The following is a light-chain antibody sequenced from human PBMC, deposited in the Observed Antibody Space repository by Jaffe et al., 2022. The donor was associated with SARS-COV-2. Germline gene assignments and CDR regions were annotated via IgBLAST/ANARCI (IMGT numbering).Light chain of an antibody. Sequence: QSALTQPASVSGSPGQSITISCTGASSDIGFYNYVSWYQHHPGKAPKLLIYEVSNRPSGVSDRFSGSKSGKMASLTISGLQAEDEADYYCSSYSSSATLLVFGTGTKVTVL. CDR1: SSDIGFYNY. CDR3: SSYSSSATLLV. J-gene: IGLJ1*01. CDR2: EVS. V-gene: IGLV2-14*01.